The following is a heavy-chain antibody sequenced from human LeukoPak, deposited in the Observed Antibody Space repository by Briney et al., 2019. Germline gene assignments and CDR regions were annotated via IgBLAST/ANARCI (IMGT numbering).Heavy chain of an antibody. D-gene: IGHD5-24*01. Sequence: SETLSLTCTVSGGSISSSSYYWSWIRQPPGKGLEWIGEINHSGSTNYNPSLKSRVTISVDTSKNQFSLKLSSVTAADTAVYYCARRGVEMATSARFDYWGQGTLVTVSS. V-gene: IGHV4-39*07. CDR3: ARRGVEMATSARFDY. CDR2: INHSGST. CDR1: GGSISSSSYY. J-gene: IGHJ4*02.